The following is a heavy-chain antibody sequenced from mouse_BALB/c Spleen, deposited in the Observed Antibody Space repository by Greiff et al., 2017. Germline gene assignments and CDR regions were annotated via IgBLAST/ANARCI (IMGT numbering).Heavy chain of an antibody. CDR2: ISSGGGST. J-gene: IGHJ4*01. Sequence: DVKLVESGGGLVKPGGSLKLSCAASGFAFSSYDMSWVRQTPEKRLECVAYISSGGGSTYYPDTVKGRFTISRDNAKNTLYLQMSSLKSEDTAMYYCARQGGSRRNYAMDYWGQGTSVTVSS. V-gene: IGHV5-12-1*01. CDR3: ARQGGSRRNYAMDY. D-gene: IGHD1-1*01. CDR1: GFAFSSYD.